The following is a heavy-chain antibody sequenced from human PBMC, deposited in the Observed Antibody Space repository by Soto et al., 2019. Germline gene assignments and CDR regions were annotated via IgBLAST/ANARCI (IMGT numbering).Heavy chain of an antibody. D-gene: IGHD3-22*01. Sequence: QLQLQESGSGLVKPSQTLSLTCAVSGDSISSGGYSWNWIRQPPGKGLEWIGYIYHSGGTDYNPSLKSRVTITVDSSNNQFSMKLNSVTAADTAVYYCARDSRSGYYLEYWRQGTLVTVSS. V-gene: IGHV4-30-2*01. CDR2: IYHSGGT. CDR3: ARDSRSGYYLEY. J-gene: IGHJ4*02. CDR1: GDSISSGGYS.